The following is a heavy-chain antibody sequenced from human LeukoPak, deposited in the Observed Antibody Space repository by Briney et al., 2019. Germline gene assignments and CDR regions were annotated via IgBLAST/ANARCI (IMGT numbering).Heavy chain of an antibody. CDR2: IIPIFGTA. Sequence: GASVKVSCKASGGTFSSHAISWVRQAPGQGLEWMGGIIPIFGTANYAQRFQGRVTITADESTSTAYMELSSLRSEDTAVYYCARSSGFMYYDFWRFDYWGQGTLVTVSS. CDR3: ARSSGFMYYDFWRFDY. D-gene: IGHD3-3*01. J-gene: IGHJ4*02. V-gene: IGHV1-69*01. CDR1: GGTFSSHA.